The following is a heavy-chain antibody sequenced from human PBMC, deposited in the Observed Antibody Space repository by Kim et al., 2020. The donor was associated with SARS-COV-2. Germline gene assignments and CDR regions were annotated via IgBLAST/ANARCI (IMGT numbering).Heavy chain of an antibody. Sequence: GGSLRLSCAASGFTFSSYAMSWVRQAPGKGLEWVSAISGSGGSKYYADSVKGRFTISRDNSKNTLYLQMNSLRAEDTAVYYCAKDVMSSSGWYATAQNHYWGQGTLVTVSS. J-gene: IGHJ4*02. CDR2: ISGSGGSK. CDR1: GFTFSSYA. D-gene: IGHD6-19*01. CDR3: AKDVMSSSGWYATAQNHY. V-gene: IGHV3-23*01.